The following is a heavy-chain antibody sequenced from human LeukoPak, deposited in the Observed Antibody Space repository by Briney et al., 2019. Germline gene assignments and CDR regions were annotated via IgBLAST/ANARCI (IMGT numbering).Heavy chain of an antibody. CDR1: GYTLTELS. J-gene: IGHJ4*02. D-gene: IGHD1-26*01. CDR2: FDPEDGET. Sequence: ASVKVSCKVSGYTLTELSMHWLRQAPGKGLGWMGGFDPEDGETIYAQKFQGRVTMTEDTSTDTAYMELSSLRSEDTAVYYCATGYSGSYYSDYWGQGTLVTVSS. V-gene: IGHV1-24*01. CDR3: ATGYSGSYYSDY.